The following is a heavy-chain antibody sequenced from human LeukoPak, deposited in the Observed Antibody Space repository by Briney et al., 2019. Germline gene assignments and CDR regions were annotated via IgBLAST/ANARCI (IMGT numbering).Heavy chain of an antibody. J-gene: IGHJ4*02. CDR2: ISGSGGST. CDR1: GFTFGSYA. CDR3: AKAVRLRYFDWLLFPRGPFNY. V-gene: IGHV3-23*01. Sequence: GGSLRLSCAASGFTFGSYAMSWVRQAPGKGLEWVSAISGSGGSTYYADSVKGRFTISRDNSKNTLYLQMNSLRAEDTAVYYCAKAVRLRYFDWLLFPRGPFNYWGQGTLVTVSS. D-gene: IGHD3-9*01.